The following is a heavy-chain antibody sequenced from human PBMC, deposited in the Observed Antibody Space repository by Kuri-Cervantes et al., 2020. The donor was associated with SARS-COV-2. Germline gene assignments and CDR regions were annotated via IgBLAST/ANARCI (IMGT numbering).Heavy chain of an antibody. CDR2: ISVSGTTM. V-gene: IGHV3-48*01. CDR3: VRKGDS. Sequence: GGSLRLSCAASGFTVSTYTMNWVRQAPGKGLEWVSYISVSGTTMYYADSVKGRFTIYRDNAKNSLYLQMNSLRADDTAVYYCVRKGDSWGQGTRVTVSS. J-gene: IGHJ4*02. CDR1: GFTVSTYT.